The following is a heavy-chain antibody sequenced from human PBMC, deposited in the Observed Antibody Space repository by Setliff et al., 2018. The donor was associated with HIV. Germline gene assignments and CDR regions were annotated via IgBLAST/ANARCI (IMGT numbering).Heavy chain of an antibody. V-gene: IGHV3-7*01. J-gene: IGHJ4*02. D-gene: IGHD6-13*01. CDR1: GLTFNRYW. CDR2: INQDGATK. Sequence: PGGSLRLSCVVSGLTFNRYWMSWVRQAPGKGLEWVANINQDGATKYYVDSVRGRFTISRDNAKNSVFLQMNSLRGEDTAIYYCAGSMGYFVKADWGQGILVTVSS. CDR3: AGSMGYFVKAD.